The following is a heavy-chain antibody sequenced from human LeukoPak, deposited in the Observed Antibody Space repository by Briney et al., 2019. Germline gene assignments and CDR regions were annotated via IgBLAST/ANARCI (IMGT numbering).Heavy chain of an antibody. V-gene: IGHV3-23*01. J-gene: IGHJ4*02. Sequence: GGSLRLSCAASGFTLSSYAMSWVRQAPGKGREWLSSISGSGGSTNYADSVKGRFTISRDNSKNTLYLQMNSLRAEDTAVYYCAKKGIRSGNYPLDYWGQGTLVTVSS. CDR3: AKKGIRSGNYPLDY. CDR1: GFTLSSYA. CDR2: ISGSGGST. D-gene: IGHD1-26*01.